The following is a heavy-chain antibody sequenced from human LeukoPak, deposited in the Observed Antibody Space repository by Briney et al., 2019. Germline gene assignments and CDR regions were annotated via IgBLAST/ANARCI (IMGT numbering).Heavy chain of an antibody. CDR2: IYYSGST. D-gene: IGHD3-10*01. CDR3: ARGITMVRGVTSPNWFDP. CDR1: GGSISSSSYY. J-gene: IGHJ5*02. V-gene: IGHV4-39*07. Sequence: SETLSLACTVSGGSISSSSYYWGWIRQPPGKGLEWIGSIYYSGSTYYNPSLKSRVTISVDTSKNQFSLKLSSVTAADTAVYYCARGITMVRGVTSPNWFDPWGQGTLVTVSS.